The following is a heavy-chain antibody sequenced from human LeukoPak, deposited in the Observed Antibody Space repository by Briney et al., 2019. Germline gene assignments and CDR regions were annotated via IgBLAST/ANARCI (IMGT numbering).Heavy chain of an antibody. V-gene: IGHV1-2*02. J-gene: IGHJ4*02. CDR1: GYTFTGYY. Sequence: ASVKVSCKASGYTFTGYYMHWVRQAPGQGLEWMGWINPNSGGTNYAQKFQGRVTMTRDTSISTAYMELSRLGSDDTAVYYCARDLPSYDILTGYYYWGQETLVTVSS. CDR3: ARDLPSYDILTGYYY. CDR2: INPNSGGT. D-gene: IGHD3-9*01.